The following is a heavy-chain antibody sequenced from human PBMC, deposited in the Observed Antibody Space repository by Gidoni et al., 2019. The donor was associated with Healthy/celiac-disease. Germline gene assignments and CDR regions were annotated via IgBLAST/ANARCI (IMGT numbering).Heavy chain of an antibody. J-gene: IGHJ4*02. CDR2: IYYSGST. CDR1: GGSISSGDYY. V-gene: IGHV4-30-4*01. D-gene: IGHD3-10*01. Sequence: QVQLQESGPGLVKPSQTLSFTCTVPGGSISSGDYYWSWIRRPPGKGLEWIGFIYYSGSTYYNPSLKSRVAISVDTSKNQFSLKLSSVTAADTAVYYCARSVRRIISDYWGQGTLVTVSS. CDR3: ARSVRRIISDY.